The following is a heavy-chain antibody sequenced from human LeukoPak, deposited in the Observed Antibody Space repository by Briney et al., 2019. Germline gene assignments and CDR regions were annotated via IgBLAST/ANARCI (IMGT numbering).Heavy chain of an antibody. CDR3: ARGWGSLYYFDF. CDR2: INPKSGVT. J-gene: IGHJ4*02. CDR1: GYTFSDYF. Sequence: ASAKVSCKASGYTFSDYFVHWVRQAPGQGLEWMGWINPKSGVTKYTQKFQGRVTIVRDTATSTVYMDLSSLTSDDTAVYFCARGWGSLYYFDFWGQGTLVTVSS. D-gene: IGHD3-16*01. V-gene: IGHV1-2*02.